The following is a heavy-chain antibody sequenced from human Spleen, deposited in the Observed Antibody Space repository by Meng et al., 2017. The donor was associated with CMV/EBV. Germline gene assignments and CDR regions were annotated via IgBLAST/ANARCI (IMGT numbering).Heavy chain of an antibody. CDR3: VREVRTTVVTWCDP. D-gene: IGHD4-23*01. J-gene: IGHJ5*02. Sequence: GGSLRLSCMVSGFTVSNNYMSWVRQAPGKGLEWVSLIYSGGSTEYADSVKGRFNISRDNSKNTLFLQMNSLRTEDTAVYYCVREVRTTVVTWCDPWGQGNLVTVSS. CDR1: GFTVSNNY. V-gene: IGHV3-66*02. CDR2: IYSGGST.